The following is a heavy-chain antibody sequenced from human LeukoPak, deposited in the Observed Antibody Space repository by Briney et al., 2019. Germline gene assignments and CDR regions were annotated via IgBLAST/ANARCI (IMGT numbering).Heavy chain of an antibody. V-gene: IGHV4-4*07. CDR3: ARGLPSYGDYVDYYFYMGV. D-gene: IGHD4-17*01. Sequence: PSETLSLTCTVSGDSISGFYWSWIRQPAGKGLQWIGRISTSGSTNYNPSLKSRVTMSVDRTTNEFSLTVRSVTAADTALYYCARGLPSYGDYVDYYFYMGVWGKGTTATVSS. CDR2: ISTSGST. J-gene: IGHJ6*03. CDR1: GDSISGFY.